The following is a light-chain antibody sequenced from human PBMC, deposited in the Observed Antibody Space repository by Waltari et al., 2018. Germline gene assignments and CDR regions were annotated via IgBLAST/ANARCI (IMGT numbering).Light chain of an antibody. J-gene: IGKJ5*01. Sequence: EIVMTQSPDPLSVSRGERATSSCRASQSVSSTLACYQQKPGQAPRLLLYEASTRATSTPARFSGSGSWTDFTLTISSLQSEDSAVYYCQQYNHWPPITFGQGTRLEIK. V-gene: IGKV3-15*01. CDR1: QSVSST. CDR2: EAS. CDR3: QQYNHWPPIT.